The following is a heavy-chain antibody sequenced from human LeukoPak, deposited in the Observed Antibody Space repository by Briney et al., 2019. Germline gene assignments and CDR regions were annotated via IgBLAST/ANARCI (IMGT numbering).Heavy chain of an antibody. Sequence: GGSLRLSCAASGFTVSSTYMSWIRQAPGKGLEWVSYISSSGSTIYYADSVKGRFTISRDNAKNSLYLQMNSLRAEDTAVYYCASTQDGDAFDIWGQGTMVTVSS. J-gene: IGHJ3*02. CDR1: GFTVSSTY. V-gene: IGHV3-11*01. D-gene: IGHD2-15*01. CDR2: ISSSGSTI. CDR3: ASTQDGDAFDI.